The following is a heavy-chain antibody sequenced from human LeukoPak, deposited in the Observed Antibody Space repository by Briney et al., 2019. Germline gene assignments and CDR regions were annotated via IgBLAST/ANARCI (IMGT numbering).Heavy chain of an antibody. D-gene: IGHD1-26*01. CDR1: GFTFDDYA. V-gene: IGHV3-9*01. CDR2: ISWNSGSI. Sequence: GGSLRLSCAASGFTFDDYAMHWVWQAPGKGLEWVSGISWNSGSIGYADSVKGRFTISRDNAKNSLYLQMNSLRAEDTALYYCAKDRSGSYYVGFDYWGQGTLVTVSS. J-gene: IGHJ4*02. CDR3: AKDRSGSYYVGFDY.